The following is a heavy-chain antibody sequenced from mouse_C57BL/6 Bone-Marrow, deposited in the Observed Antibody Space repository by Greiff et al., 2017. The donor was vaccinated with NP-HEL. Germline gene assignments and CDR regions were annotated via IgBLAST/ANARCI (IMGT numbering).Heavy chain of an antibody. CDR3: ARHWDWFAY. D-gene: IGHD4-1*01. V-gene: IGHV1-9*01. CDR1: GYTFTGYW. CDR2: ILPGSGST. J-gene: IGHJ3*01. Sequence: VQLQQPGAELMKPGASVKLSCKATGYTFTGYWIEWVKQRPGHGLEWIGEILPGSGSTNYNEKFKGKATFIAATSSNPAYMQLSSLTPEDSAIYCWARHWDWFAYGGQGTLVTVSA.